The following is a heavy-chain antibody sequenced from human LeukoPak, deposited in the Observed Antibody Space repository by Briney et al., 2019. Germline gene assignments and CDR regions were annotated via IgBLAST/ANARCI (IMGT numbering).Heavy chain of an antibody. CDR3: ARGALTIFGYNY. D-gene: IGHD3-3*01. CDR1: GGSFSCYY. V-gene: IGHV4-34*01. Sequence: SETLSLTCAVYGGSFSCYYWRWIRQPPGKGLEWIGEINHSGSTNYNPSLKSRVTISVDTSKNQFSLKLSSVTAADTAVYYCARGALTIFGYNYWGQGTLVTVSS. CDR2: INHSGST. J-gene: IGHJ4*02.